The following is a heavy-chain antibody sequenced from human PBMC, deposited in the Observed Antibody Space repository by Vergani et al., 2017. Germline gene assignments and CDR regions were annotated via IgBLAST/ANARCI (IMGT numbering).Heavy chain of an antibody. CDR3: AREYSYSSAWPYCDS. J-gene: IGHJ4*02. V-gene: IGHV3-66*02. CDR2: IKSDGRT. CDR1: GFRVTTYY. Sequence: VELLESGGGLAQPGGSLRVSCSASGFRVTTYYMSWVRQVPGKGLEWVSVIKSDGRTSYAESVRGRFTISRDSSKTLYLQKDRLTGEDTASYFCAREYSYSSAWPYCDSRGQGTLVTVSS. D-gene: IGHD3-22*01.